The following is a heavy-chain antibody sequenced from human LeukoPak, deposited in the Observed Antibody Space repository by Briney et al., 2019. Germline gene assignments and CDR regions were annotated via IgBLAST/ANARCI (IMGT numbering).Heavy chain of an antibody. CDR1: GYTFTSYY. Sequence: ASVKVSCKASGYTFTSYYMHWVRQAPGQGLEWMGIINPSGGSTSYAQKFQGRVTMTRDMSTSTVYMELSSLRSEDTAVYYCARDLYSRAMIDTWYFDYWGQGTLVTVSS. CDR2: INPSGGST. CDR3: ARDLYSRAMIDTWYFDY. V-gene: IGHV1-46*01. J-gene: IGHJ4*02. D-gene: IGHD3-22*01.